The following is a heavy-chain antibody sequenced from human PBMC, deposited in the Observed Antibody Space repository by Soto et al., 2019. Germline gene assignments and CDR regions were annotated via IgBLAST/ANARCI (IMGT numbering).Heavy chain of an antibody. CDR2: IYGDNDK. CDR3: AHCTLHDYGDYDPGTSHVFDS. D-gene: IGHD4-17*01. CDR1: GFSLSNSGEG. J-gene: IGHJ4*02. V-gene: IGHV2-5*02. Sequence: FRAKLVTPTQPLTVTCTFSGFSLSNSGEGVAWIRQPPGKALEWLALIYGDNDKRYSPSLKTRLTITKDTSKNQVVLTMTNMDPVDTATYYCAHCTLHDYGDYDPGTSHVFDSWGQGTPVTVSS.